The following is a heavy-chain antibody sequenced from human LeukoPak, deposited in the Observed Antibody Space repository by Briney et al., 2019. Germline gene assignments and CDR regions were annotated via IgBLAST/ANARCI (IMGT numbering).Heavy chain of an antibody. CDR3: ARGLRRPLLTYYGSGSYLDV. CDR1: GGSFSGYY. D-gene: IGHD3-10*01. J-gene: IGHJ6*02. CDR2: INHSGST. V-gene: IGHV4-34*01. Sequence: SETLSLTCAVYGGSFSGYYWSWIRQPPGQGLEWIGEINHSGSTNYNPSLKSRVTISVDTSKNQFSLKLSSVTAADTAVYYCARGLRRPLLTYYGSGSYLDVWGQGTTVTVSS.